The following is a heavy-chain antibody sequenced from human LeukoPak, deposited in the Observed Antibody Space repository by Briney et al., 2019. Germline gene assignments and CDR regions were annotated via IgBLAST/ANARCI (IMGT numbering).Heavy chain of an antibody. CDR1: GGTFSSYT. V-gene: IGHV1-69*02. J-gene: IGHJ6*02. D-gene: IGHD2-2*01. CDR3: AKDGVVVVATSVYYYYYGMDV. CDR2: ITPILNIT. Sequence: GASVKVSCKASGGTFSSYTISWVRQAPGQGLEWMGRITPILNITDYAQNFQGRVTLTADKSTSTAYMELSTLRSEDTAVYYCAKDGVVVVATSVYYYYYGMDVWGQGTTVTVSS.